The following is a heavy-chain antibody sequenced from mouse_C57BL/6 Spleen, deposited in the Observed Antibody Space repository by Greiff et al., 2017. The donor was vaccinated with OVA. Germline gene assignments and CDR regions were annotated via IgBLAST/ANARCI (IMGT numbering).Heavy chain of an antibody. V-gene: IGHV1-61*01. D-gene: IGHD2-4*01. J-gene: IGHJ3*01. Sequence: VQLQPPGAELVRPGSSVKLSCKASGYTFTSYWMDWVKQRPGQGLEWIGNIYPSDSETHYNQKFKDKATLTVDKSSSTAYMQLSSLTSEDSAVYYCARIYYDYDGAWFAYWGQGTLVTVSA. CDR1: GYTFTSYW. CDR2: IYPSDSET. CDR3: ARIYYDYDGAWFAY.